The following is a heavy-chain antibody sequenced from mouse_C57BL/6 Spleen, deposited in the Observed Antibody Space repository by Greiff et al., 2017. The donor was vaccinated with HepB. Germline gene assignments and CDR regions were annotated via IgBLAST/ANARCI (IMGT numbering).Heavy chain of an antibody. CDR3: AREGYGLWYFDV. V-gene: IGHV1-53*01. CDR2: INPSNGGT. CDR1: GYTFTSYW. Sequence: VQLQQPGPELVKPGASVKLSCKASGYTFTSYWMHWVKQRPGQGLEWIGNINPSNGGTNYNEKFKSKATLTVDKSSSTAYMQLSSLTSEDSAVYYCAREGYGLWYFDVWGTGTTVTVSS. J-gene: IGHJ1*03. D-gene: IGHD1-1*02.